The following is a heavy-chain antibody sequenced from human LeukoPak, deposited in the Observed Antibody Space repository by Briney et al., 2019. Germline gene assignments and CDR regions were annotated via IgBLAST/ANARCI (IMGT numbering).Heavy chain of an antibody. CDR2: IYISGST. V-gene: IGHV4-4*07. D-gene: IGHD6-13*01. Sequence: SETLSLTCTVFGGSITSHYWTWIRQPAGKGLEWIGRIYISGSTNYNPSLKSRVTMSVDTSKNQFSLNLSSVTAADTAVDYCARDTPPQHLVYWGQGILVTVSS. J-gene: IGHJ4*02. CDR1: GGSITSHY. CDR3: ARDTPPQHLVY.